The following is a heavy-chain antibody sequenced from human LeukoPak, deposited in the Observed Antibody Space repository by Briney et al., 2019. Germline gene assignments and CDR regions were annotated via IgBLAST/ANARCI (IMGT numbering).Heavy chain of an antibody. CDR3: AREYSGSYYSVDY. Sequence: GGSLRLSCAASGFTLSSYAMHWVRQAPGKGLEWVAVISYDGSNKYYADSVKGRFTISRDNSKNTLYLQMNSLRAEDTAVYYCAREYSGSYYSVDYWGQGTLVTVSS. CDR2: ISYDGSNK. D-gene: IGHD1-26*01. V-gene: IGHV3-30-3*01. CDR1: GFTLSSYA. J-gene: IGHJ4*02.